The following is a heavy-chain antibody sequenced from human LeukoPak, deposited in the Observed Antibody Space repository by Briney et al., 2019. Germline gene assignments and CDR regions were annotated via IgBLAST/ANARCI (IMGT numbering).Heavy chain of an antibody. Sequence: GGSLRLSCAAAGFTFSDHYMSWIRQAPGKGLEWVAYISTRAAIIYYVDSVKGRFTVSADNAKNSLYLQMNSLRPEDTTLYYCASEHLWFGEVYFDYWGQGTLVTVSS. CDR1: GFTFSDHY. D-gene: IGHD3-10*01. J-gene: IGHJ4*02. CDR3: ASEHLWFGEVYFDY. CDR2: ISTRAAII. V-gene: IGHV3-11*01.